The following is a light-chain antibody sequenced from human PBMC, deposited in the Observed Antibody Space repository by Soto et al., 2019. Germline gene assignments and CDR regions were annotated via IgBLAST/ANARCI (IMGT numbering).Light chain of an antibody. V-gene: IGKV1-5*03. CDR1: QSISTW. J-gene: IGKJ4*01. Sequence: DIQMTQSPSTLSASVGDRVTITGRDSQSISTWLAWYQQRPGKAPKLVXYKASGLENGVPSRFSGSGSGTDLTLTISSLQPDDFATYDCQQYESYSPLTFGGGTKVDIK. CDR3: QQYESYSPLT. CDR2: KAS.